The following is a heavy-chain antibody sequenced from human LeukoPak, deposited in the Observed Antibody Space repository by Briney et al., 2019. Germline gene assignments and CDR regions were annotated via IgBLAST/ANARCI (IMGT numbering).Heavy chain of an antibody. D-gene: IGHD3-22*01. V-gene: IGHV4-30-4*01. J-gene: IGHJ3*02. CDR2: IYYSGRT. CDR3: ARVWYYYDSSGYYSGAFDI. CDR1: GGSISSGDFH. Sequence: SQTLSLTCTVSGGSISSGDFHWSWVRQPPGKGLEWIGYIYYSGRTYYNPSLKSRFTISVDTSKNQFSLRLNSVTAADTAVYYCARVWYYYDSSGYYSGAFDIWGQGTMVTVSS.